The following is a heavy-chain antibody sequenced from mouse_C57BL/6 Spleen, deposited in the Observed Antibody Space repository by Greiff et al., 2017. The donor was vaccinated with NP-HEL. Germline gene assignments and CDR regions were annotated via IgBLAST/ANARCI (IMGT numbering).Heavy chain of an antibody. Sequence: EVKLVESGGGLVKPGGSLKLSCAASGFTFSSYAMSWVRQTPEKRLEWVATISDGGSYTYYPDNVKGRFTISRDNAKNNLYLQMSHLKSEDTAMYYCARNPIRDYGSSYYFDYWGQGTTLTVSS. D-gene: IGHD1-1*01. V-gene: IGHV5-4*03. CDR1: GFTFSSYA. CDR2: ISDGGSYT. J-gene: IGHJ2*01. CDR3: ARNPIRDYGSSYYFDY.